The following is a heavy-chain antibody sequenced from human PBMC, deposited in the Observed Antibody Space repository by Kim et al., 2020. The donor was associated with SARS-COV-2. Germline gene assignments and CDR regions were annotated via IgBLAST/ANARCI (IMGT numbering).Heavy chain of an antibody. CDR3: ARGVVRGPTRHFQH. D-gene: IGHD3-10*01. Sequence: SQTLSLTCAVYGGSFSGYYWIWIRQPPGKGLEWIGEINHSGSSNYNPSLKSRVTISVDTSKNQFSLKLSSVTAADTAVYYCARGVVRGPTRHFQHWGQGTLVTVSS. CDR1: GGSFSGYY. CDR2: INHSGSS. J-gene: IGHJ1*01. V-gene: IGHV4-34*01.